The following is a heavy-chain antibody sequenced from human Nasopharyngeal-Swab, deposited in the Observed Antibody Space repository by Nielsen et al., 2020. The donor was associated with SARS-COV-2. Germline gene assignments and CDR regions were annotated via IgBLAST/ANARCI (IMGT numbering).Heavy chain of an antibody. V-gene: IGHV3-23*01. D-gene: IGHD2-15*01. Sequence: GESLKISCAAAGFTFGSVAMNWVRQAPGKGPQWVATITDTGHGTYYADSVKGRFTISRDNPKNTLYLHMNSLRAEDSALYYCAKGYCSGAGCDYFDHWGQGTLVTVSS. CDR3: AKGYCSGAGCDYFDH. CDR1: GFTFGSVA. J-gene: IGHJ4*02. CDR2: ITDTGHGT.